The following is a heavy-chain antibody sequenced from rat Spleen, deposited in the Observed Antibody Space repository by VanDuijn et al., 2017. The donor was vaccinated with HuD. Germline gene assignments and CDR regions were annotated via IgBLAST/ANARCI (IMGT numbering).Heavy chain of an antibody. CDR2: ISYDGITT. J-gene: IGHJ2*01. V-gene: IGHV5-29*01. CDR1: GFTFKNYG. Sequence: EVQLVESGGGLVQPGRSLKVSCAASGFTFKNYGMAWVRQAPAKGLEWVAAISYDGITTYYRDSVRGRFTISSDNAKTTLYLQMDGLRSEDTATYYCARHGYNSYFDYWGQGVMVTVSS. CDR3: ARHGYNSYFDY. D-gene: IGHD1-9*01.